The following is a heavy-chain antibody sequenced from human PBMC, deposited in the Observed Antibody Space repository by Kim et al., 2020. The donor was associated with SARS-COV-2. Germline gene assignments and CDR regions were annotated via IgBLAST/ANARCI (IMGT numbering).Heavy chain of an antibody. CDR2: K. CDR3: ARGGATGLAY. J-gene: IGHJ4*02. V-gene: IGHV3-74*01. Sequence: KNCLDAVKGRFTISRDSAKNTLYLQLNSLRAEDTAVYYCARGGATGLAYWGRGTLVTVSS. D-gene: IGHD1-1*01.